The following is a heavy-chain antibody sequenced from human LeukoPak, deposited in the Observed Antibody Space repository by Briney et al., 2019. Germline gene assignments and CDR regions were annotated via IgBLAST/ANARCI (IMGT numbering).Heavy chain of an antibody. D-gene: IGHD2-8*01. CDR2: IKSNGRET. Sequence: GGSLRLSCAASGFSFGSYWMSWVRQAPGKGLEWVANIKSNGRETYYEDSVRGRFTISRDNTKNSLYLQMNSLRVEDTAVYYCTCDLDRSDGLWGQGTMVSVSS. CDR3: TCDLDRSDGL. CDR1: GFSFGSYW. J-gene: IGHJ3*01. V-gene: IGHV3-7*01.